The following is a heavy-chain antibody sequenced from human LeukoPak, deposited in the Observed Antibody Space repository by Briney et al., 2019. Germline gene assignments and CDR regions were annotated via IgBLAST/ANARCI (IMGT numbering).Heavy chain of an antibody. CDR2: VYSSGST. D-gene: IGHD3-3*01. CDR1: GDSISRSSYF. Sequence: SETLSLTCTVSGDSISRSSYFWAWIRQPPGKGLEWIGSVYSSGSTYYNPSLRSQITISVDTSKNQFSLKLTSVAAADTAMYYCTRDMEYPGAGFDYWDQGIPVTVSS. V-gene: IGHV4-39*07. J-gene: IGHJ4*02. CDR3: TRDMEYPGAGFDY.